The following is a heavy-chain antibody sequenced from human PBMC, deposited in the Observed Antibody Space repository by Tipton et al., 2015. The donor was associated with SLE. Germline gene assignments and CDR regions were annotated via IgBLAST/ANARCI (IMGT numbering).Heavy chain of an antibody. J-gene: IGHJ6*03. CDR3: ARGLSSLVGFYYYYYMDV. V-gene: IGHV4-34*01. CDR1: GGSFSGYY. Sequence: LRLSCAVYGGSFSGYYWSWIRQPPGKGLEWIGEINHSGSTTYNPSLKSRVTISIDTSKNQFPLKLSSVTAADTAVYYCARGLSSLVGFYYYYYMDVWGKGTTVTVSS. D-gene: IGHD2-8*02. CDR2: INHSGST.